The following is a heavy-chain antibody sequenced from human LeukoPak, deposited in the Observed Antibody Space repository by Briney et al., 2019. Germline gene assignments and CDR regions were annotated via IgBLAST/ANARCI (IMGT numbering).Heavy chain of an antibody. J-gene: IGHJ5*02. CDR2: IHYSGST. V-gene: IGHV4-59*08. Sequence: SETLSLTCTVSGDSVSSYYWSWIRQPPGKGLEWIGYIHYSGSTNYNPSLKSRVTISGDTSKNQFSLKLTSVTAADTAVYYCARHRGYCSGSRCYSVWFDPWGQGTLVTVSS. CDR1: GDSVSSYY. D-gene: IGHD2-15*01. CDR3: ARHRGYCSGSRCYSVWFDP.